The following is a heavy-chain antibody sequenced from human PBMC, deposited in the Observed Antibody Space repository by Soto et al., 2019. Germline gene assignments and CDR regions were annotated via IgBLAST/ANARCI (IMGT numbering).Heavy chain of an antibody. CDR2: IYYSGST. V-gene: IGHV4-31*02. J-gene: IGHJ6*02. CDR1: GGSISSSGYY. D-gene: IGHD2-2*01. Sequence: PSETLSLTCTVSGGSISSSGYYWSWIRQHPGKGLEWIGYIYYSGSTYYNPSLKSRLMISVDTSKNQFSLKLSSVTAADTAVYYCARDHIEYCSSSSCPLGMDVWGQGTTVTVS. CDR3: ARDHIEYCSSSSCPLGMDV.